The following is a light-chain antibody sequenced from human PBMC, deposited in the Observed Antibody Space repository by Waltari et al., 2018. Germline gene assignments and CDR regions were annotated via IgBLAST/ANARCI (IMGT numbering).Light chain of an antibody. V-gene: IGKV1-33*01. Sequence: DIQMTQSPSSLSASVGDRVTITCQASQDITNCLNWYQQKPGQAPKLLIYDASNLKTGVPSRFSGRGIGTDFTFTISSLQPEDVATYYCQQYDVLQYTFGPGTKVNLK. CDR2: DAS. J-gene: IGKJ3*01. CDR1: QDITNC. CDR3: QQYDVLQYT.